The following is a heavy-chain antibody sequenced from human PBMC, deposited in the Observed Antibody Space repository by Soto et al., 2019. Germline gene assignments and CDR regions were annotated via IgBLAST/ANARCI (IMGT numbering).Heavy chain of an antibody. CDR3: ARGVVNKYYYYGMDV. D-gene: IGHD3-3*01. CDR2: IIPIFGTA. V-gene: IGHV1-69*06. Sequence: GASVKVSCKASGGTFSSYAISWVRQAPGQGLEWMGGIIPIFGTANYAQKFQGRVTITADKSTSTAYMELSSLRSEDTAVYYCARGVVNKYYYYGMDVWGQGTTVTVSS. J-gene: IGHJ6*02. CDR1: GGTFSSYA.